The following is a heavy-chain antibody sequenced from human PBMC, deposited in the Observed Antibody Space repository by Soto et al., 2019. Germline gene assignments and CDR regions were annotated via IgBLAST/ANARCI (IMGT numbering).Heavy chain of an antibody. V-gene: IGHV4-34*01. CDR2: INHSGST. CDR1: GGSFSGYY. J-gene: IGHJ6*02. CDR3: ARVREPPYYYYGMDV. Sequence: SETLSLTCAVCGGSFSGYYCSWIRQPPGKGLEWIGEINHSGSTNYNPSLKSRVTISVDTSKNQLSLKLSSVTAADTAVYYCARVREPPYYYYGMDVLGQRTTVTVCS. D-gene: IGHD1-1*01.